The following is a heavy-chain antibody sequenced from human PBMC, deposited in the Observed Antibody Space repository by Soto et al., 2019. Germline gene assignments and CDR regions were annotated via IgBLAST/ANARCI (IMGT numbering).Heavy chain of an antibody. D-gene: IGHD6-6*01. CDR1: GGSISSHY. Sequence: SETLSLTCTVSGGSISSHYWSWIRQPPEKGLEWIGYIYYSGSTNYNPSLKSRVTISVDTSKNQFSLKLSSVTAADTAVYYCARVYSSSLHFDYWGQGTLVTVSS. CDR3: ARVYSSSLHFDY. V-gene: IGHV4-59*11. J-gene: IGHJ4*02. CDR2: IYYSGST.